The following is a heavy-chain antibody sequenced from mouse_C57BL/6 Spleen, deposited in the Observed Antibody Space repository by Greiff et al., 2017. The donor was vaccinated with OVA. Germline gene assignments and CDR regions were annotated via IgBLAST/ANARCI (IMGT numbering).Heavy chain of an antibody. V-gene: IGHV1-26*01. D-gene: IGHD1-1*01. CDR3: ARSGYGSFYYYAMDY. CDR1: GYTFTDYY. CDR2: INPNNGGT. Sequence: VQLQQSGPELVKPGASVKISCKASGYTFTDYYMNWVKQSHGKSLEWIGDINPNNGGTSYNQKFKGKATLTVDKSSSTAYMELRSLTSEDSAVYYCARSGYGSFYYYAMDYWGQGTSVTVSS. J-gene: IGHJ4*01.